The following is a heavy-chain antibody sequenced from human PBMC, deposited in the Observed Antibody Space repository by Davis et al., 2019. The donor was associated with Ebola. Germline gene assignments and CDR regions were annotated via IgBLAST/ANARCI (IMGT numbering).Heavy chain of an antibody. V-gene: IGHV3-48*02. CDR2: ITKGSDAI. CDR1: GFLFSDFS. Sequence: GESLKISCAASGFLFSDFSMNWVRQAPGKGLEWITYITKGSDAIHYSDSVKGRFTDSRDNAKNSVFLQMSSLRDEDSAVYYCARDRFFAFDFWSQGVHVSVSS. J-gene: IGHJ4*02. CDR3: ARDRFFAFDF. D-gene: IGHD3/OR15-3a*01.